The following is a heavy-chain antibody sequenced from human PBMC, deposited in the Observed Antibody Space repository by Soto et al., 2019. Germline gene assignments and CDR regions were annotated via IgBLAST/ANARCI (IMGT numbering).Heavy chain of an antibody. V-gene: IGHV3-64D*06. CDR1: GSTFSSYA. CDR2: ISSSGVPT. J-gene: IGHJ4*02. D-gene: IGHD2-15*01. Sequence: PGGSLRLSCSVSGSTFSSYAMHWVRQAPGKGLQYVSSISSSGVPTYYADSVKGRFTISRDNSQNTLYLQMSSLRLEDTAVYYCVKDRWIDYWGQGILVTVS. CDR3: VKDRWIDY.